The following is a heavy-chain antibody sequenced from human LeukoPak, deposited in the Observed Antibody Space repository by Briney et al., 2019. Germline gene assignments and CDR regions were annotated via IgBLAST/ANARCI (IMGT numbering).Heavy chain of an antibody. Sequence: GGSLRLSCAASGFTFSESWMTWVRQAPGKGLEWVAVISYDGSNKYYADSVKGRFTISRDNSKNTLYLQMNSLRAEDTAVYYCARSYCSGGSCYWSDYYGMDVRGQGTTVTVSS. CDR2: ISYDGSNK. V-gene: IGHV3-30-3*01. CDR1: GFTFSESW. D-gene: IGHD2-15*01. CDR3: ARSYCSGGSCYWSDYYGMDV. J-gene: IGHJ6*02.